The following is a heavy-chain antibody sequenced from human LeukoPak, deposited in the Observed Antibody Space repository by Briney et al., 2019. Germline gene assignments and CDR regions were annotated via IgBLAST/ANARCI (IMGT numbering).Heavy chain of an antibody. J-gene: IGHJ4*02. D-gene: IGHD6-13*01. Sequence: GASVKVSCKASGYTFTSYAMHWVRQAPGQRLEWMGWINAGNGNTKYSQKFQGRVTITRDTSASTAYMELSSLRSDDTAVYYCARLQQLEGGGFDYWGQGTLVTVSS. CDR2: INAGNGNT. CDR1: GYTFTSYA. CDR3: ARLQQLEGGGFDY. V-gene: IGHV1-3*01.